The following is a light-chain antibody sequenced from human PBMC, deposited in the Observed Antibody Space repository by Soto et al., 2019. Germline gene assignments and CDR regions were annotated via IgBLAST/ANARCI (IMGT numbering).Light chain of an antibody. Sequence: QSLLAQPPSASGSPGQSVTISCTGTSSDIGAYNYVSWYQQHPGKVPKLIIHEVTKRPSGVPDRFSASKSGNTASLTVSGLQAEDEADYYCSSHGGANNFYGLGNGTKVTV. CDR1: SSDIGAYNY. V-gene: IGLV2-8*01. CDR2: EVT. J-gene: IGLJ1*01. CDR3: SSHGGANNFYG.